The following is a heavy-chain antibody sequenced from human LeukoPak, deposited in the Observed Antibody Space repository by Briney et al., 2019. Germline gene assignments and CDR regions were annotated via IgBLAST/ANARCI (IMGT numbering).Heavy chain of an antibody. CDR1: GVSISSYY. J-gene: IGHJ4*02. CDR2: IYYSGST. V-gene: IGHV4-59*08. D-gene: IGHD3-10*01. Sequence: SETLSLTCTVSGVSISSYYWSWIRQPPGKGLEWIGYIYYSGSTNYNPSLKSRVTISVDTSKNQFSLKLSSVTAADTAVYYCARGLWFGDENPPYFDYWGQGTLVTVSS. CDR3: ARGLWFGDENPPYFDY.